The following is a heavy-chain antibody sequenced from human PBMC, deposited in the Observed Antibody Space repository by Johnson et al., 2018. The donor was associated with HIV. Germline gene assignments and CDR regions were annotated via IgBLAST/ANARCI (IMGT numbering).Heavy chain of an antibody. Sequence: MQLVESGGGLVQPGGSLRLSCSASGFTVSRNYMSWVRQAPGKGLEWVSVIYSDGSTYYADSVKGRFTISRDNAKNSLYLQMNSLRAEDTALYYCAKGLTWELRSHDAFDIWGQGTMVTVSS. V-gene: IGHV3-66*02. CDR1: GFTVSRNY. CDR3: AKGLTWELRSHDAFDI. CDR2: IYSDGST. J-gene: IGHJ3*02. D-gene: IGHD1-26*01.